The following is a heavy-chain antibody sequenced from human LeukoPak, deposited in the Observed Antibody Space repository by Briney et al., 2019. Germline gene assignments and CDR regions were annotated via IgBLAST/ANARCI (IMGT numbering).Heavy chain of an antibody. D-gene: IGHD3-10*01. CDR1: GRCFSGYY. Sequence: PSETLSLTCAVYGRCFSGYYWSWIRQPPGKGLEWIGEINHSGSTNYNPSLKSRVTISVDTSKNQFSLKLSSVTAADTAVYYCARGPYYYGSGSYDYWGQGTLVTVSS. V-gene: IGHV4-34*01. CDR3: ARGPYYYGSGSYDY. CDR2: INHSGST. J-gene: IGHJ4*02.